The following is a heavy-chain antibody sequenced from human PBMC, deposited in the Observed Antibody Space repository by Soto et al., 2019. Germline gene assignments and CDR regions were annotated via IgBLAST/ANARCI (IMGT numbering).Heavy chain of an antibody. V-gene: IGHV3-23*01. CDR1: GFTFNIFA. J-gene: IGHJ3*02. Sequence: GGSLRLSCAASGFTFNIFAMGWVRQAPGQGLEWVSGISGIGESTYFADSVKGRFTISRDDSKNTVHLQLNSLKAEDTAVYYCAKDGGISMFPGRARGFDIWGQGSMVTVSS. CDR3: AKDGGISMFPGRARGFDI. CDR2: ISGIGEST. D-gene: IGHD3-10*01.